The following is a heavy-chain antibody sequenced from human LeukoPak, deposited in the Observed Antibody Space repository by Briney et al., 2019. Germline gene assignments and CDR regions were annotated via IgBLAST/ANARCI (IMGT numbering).Heavy chain of an antibody. Sequence: GRSLRLSCAASGFTFSSYAMHWVRQAPGKGLEWVAVISYDGSNKYYADSVKGRFTISRDNSKNTLYLQMNSLRAEGTAVYYCARGNQLLNFDYWGQGTLVTVSS. CDR1: GFTFSSYA. D-gene: IGHD2-2*01. V-gene: IGHV3-30*01. CDR2: ISYDGSNK. CDR3: ARGNQLLNFDY. J-gene: IGHJ4*02.